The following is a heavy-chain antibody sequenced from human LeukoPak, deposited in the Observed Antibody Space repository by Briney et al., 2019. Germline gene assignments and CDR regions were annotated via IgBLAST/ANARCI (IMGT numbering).Heavy chain of an antibody. D-gene: IGHD3-22*01. J-gene: IGHJ4*02. CDR1: GYTFSSYS. CDR2: ISVRSNYI. CDR3: VRLRRNSDTSGFYYYYDY. V-gene: IGHV3-21*01. Sequence: KPGGSLRLSCAASGYTFSSYSINWVRQAPGKELEWVSSISVRSNYIYYADSVRGRFSISRDDARDSLYLQMNSLRAEDTAVYYCVRLRRNSDTSGFYYYYDYWGQGTLVTVSS.